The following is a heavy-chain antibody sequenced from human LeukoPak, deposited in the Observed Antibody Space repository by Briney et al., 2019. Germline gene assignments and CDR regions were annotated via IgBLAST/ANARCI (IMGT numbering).Heavy chain of an antibody. CDR2: IKQDGSEK. CDR3: ARDGIAVAAFDI. D-gene: IGHD6-19*01. V-gene: IGHV3-7*03. CDR1: GFTVSSNY. Sequence: GGSLRLSCAVSGFTVSSNYMSWVRQAPGKGLEWVANIKQDGSEKYYVDSVKGRFTISRDNAKNSLYLQMNSLRAEDTAVYYCARDGIAVAAFDIWGQGTMVTVSS. J-gene: IGHJ3*02.